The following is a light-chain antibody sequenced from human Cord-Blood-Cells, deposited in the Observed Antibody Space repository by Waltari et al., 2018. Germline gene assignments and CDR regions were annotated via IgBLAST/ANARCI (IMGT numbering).Light chain of an antibody. V-gene: IGLV2-11*01. CDR2: DVS. Sequence: QPALNQPRSMSGSPGQSSTISCNGASRDVGGYNNVSWYQQHPGKAPKLMIYDVSKRPSGVPDRFSGSKSGNPASLTISGLQAEDEADYYCCSYAGSNWVFGGGTKLTVL. J-gene: IGLJ3*02. CDR3: CSYAGSNWV. CDR1: SRDVGGYNN.